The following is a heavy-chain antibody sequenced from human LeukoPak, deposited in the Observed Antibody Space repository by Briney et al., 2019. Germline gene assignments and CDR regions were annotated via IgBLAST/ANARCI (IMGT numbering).Heavy chain of an antibody. J-gene: IGHJ4*02. CDR2: ISWNSGSI. CDR3: AKDTGYSSSWVFDY. D-gene: IGHD6-13*01. Sequence: GGSLRLSCAASGFTFDDYAMHWVRHAPGKGLEWVSGISWNSGSIGYADSVKGRFTISRDNAKNSLYLQMNSLRAEDTALYYCAKDTGYSSSWVFDYWGQGTLVTVSS. V-gene: IGHV3-9*01. CDR1: GFTFDDYA.